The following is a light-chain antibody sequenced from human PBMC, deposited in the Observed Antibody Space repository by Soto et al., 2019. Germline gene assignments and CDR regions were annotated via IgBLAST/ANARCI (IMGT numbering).Light chain of an antibody. V-gene: IGLV1-40*01. CDR3: QSYDSSLSGYV. J-gene: IGLJ1*01. Sequence: QAVVTQPPSVSGAPGQRVTISCTGSSSNIGAGYDVHWYQQLPGTAPKLLIYGNSHQPSGVLDRFSGSKSGTSASLAITGLQAEDEADYYCQSYDSSLSGYVFGTGTKLTVL. CDR1: SSNIGAGYD. CDR2: GNS.